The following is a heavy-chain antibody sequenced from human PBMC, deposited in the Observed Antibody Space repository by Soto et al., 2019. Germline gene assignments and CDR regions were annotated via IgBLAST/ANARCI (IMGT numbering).Heavy chain of an antibody. Sequence: SVKVSCKASGGTFSSYAISWVRQAPGQGLEWMGGIIPIFGTANYAQKFQGRVTITADESTSTAYMELSSLGSEDTAVYYCARDASYYYDSSGYYWGHDAFDIWGQGTMVTVSS. J-gene: IGHJ3*02. D-gene: IGHD3-22*01. CDR2: IIPIFGTA. CDR3: ARDASYYYDSSGYYWGHDAFDI. V-gene: IGHV1-69*13. CDR1: GGTFSSYA.